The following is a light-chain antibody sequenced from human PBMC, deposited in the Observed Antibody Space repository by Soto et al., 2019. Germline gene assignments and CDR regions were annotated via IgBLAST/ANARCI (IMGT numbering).Light chain of an antibody. Sequence: EIVLTQSPATLSSSPGERATLSCRASQSVSSDFAWYQQKPGQVPRLLIYDASNRATGIPARFSGSGSGTDFTLTISSLEPEDFAVYYCQHPHYFGPGTKVDVK. CDR1: QSVSSD. CDR2: DAS. CDR3: QHPHY. V-gene: IGKV3-11*01. J-gene: IGKJ3*01.